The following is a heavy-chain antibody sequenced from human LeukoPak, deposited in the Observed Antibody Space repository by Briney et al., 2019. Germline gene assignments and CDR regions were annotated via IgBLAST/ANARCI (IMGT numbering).Heavy chain of an antibody. CDR1: GFTFSSYA. Sequence: GGSLILSCAASGFTFSSYAISWVGQAPGKGLEWVSAISGSGGDTYYADSVKGRFTISRDNSKNTLYLQMNSLRAEDTAIYYCAKGSGSYKGIDYWGQGTLVTVSS. D-gene: IGHD3-10*01. CDR2: ISGSGGDT. J-gene: IGHJ4*02. CDR3: AKGSGSYKGIDY. V-gene: IGHV3-23*01.